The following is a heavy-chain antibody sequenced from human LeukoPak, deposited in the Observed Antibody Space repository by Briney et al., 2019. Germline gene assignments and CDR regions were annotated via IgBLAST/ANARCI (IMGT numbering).Heavy chain of an antibody. V-gene: IGHV1-69*04. J-gene: IGHJ4*02. CDR3: ARDWIPWQQLVLGSFDY. D-gene: IGHD6-13*01. CDR2: IIPILGIA. Sequence: GASVKVSCKASGGTFSSYAISWVRQAPGQGLEWLGRIIPILGIANYAQKFQGRVTITADKSTSTAYMELSSLRSEDTAVYYCARDWIPWQQLVLGSFDYWGQGTLVTVSS. CDR1: GGTFSSYA.